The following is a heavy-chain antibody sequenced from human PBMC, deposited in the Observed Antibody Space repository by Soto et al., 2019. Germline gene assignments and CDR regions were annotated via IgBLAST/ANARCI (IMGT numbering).Heavy chain of an antibody. Sequence: PSETLSLSCAVYGGSFSDYFWNWIRQPAGKGLEWSGEINHSGSTNYNPSLKSRVTISVDTSKSQFSLNLRSVSAADTAVYYCASYYGDYEERGGKHNWFDPWGQGTLVTVSS. V-gene: IGHV4-34*01. J-gene: IGHJ5*02. CDR3: ASYYGDYEERGGKHNWFDP. D-gene: IGHD4-17*01. CDR2: INHSGST. CDR1: GGSFSDYF.